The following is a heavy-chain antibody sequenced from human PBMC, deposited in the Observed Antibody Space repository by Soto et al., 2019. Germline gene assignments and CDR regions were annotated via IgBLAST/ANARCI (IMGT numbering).Heavy chain of an antibody. D-gene: IGHD6-13*01. CDR3: AKGLSIAAAGTFDY. V-gene: IGHV3-23*01. J-gene: IGHJ4*02. CDR2: ISGSGGNT. CDR1: GFTFASYA. Sequence: LRLSCAASGFTFASYAMSWVRQAPGKGLEWVSGISGSGGNTYNADSVKGRFTISRDNSKNTLYLDMISLRAEDTAVYYCAKGLSIAAAGTFDYWGQGTLVTVSS.